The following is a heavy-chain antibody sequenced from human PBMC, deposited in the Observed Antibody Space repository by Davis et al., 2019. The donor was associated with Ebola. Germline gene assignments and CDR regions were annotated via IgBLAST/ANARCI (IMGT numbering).Heavy chain of an antibody. D-gene: IGHD1-26*01. CDR1: GYTLTELS. V-gene: IGHV1-24*01. Sequence: ASVKVSCKVSGYTLTELSMHWVRQAPGKGLEWMGGFDPEDGETIYAQKFQGRVTMTEDTSTDTAYMELSSLRSEDTAVYYCARGRGIVGATTGWGWFDPWGQGTLVTVSS. J-gene: IGHJ5*02. CDR2: FDPEDGET. CDR3: ARGRGIVGATTGWGWFDP.